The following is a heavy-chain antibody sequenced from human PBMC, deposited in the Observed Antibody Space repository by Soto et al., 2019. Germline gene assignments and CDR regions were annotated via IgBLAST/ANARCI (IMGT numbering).Heavy chain of an antibody. Sequence: SETLSLTCAVYGGSFSGYYWSWIRQPPGKGLEWIGEINHSGSTNYNPSLKSRVTISVDTSKNQFSLKLSSVTAADTAVYYCARGPPDYGGHECFDYWGRGTLVTVSS. CDR2: INHSGST. V-gene: IGHV4-34*01. J-gene: IGHJ4*02. D-gene: IGHD4-17*01. CDR1: GGSFSGYY. CDR3: ARGPPDYGGHECFDY.